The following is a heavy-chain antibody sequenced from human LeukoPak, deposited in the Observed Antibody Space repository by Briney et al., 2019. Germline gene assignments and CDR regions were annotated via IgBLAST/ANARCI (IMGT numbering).Heavy chain of an antibody. Sequence: GGSLRLSCAASGFTFSSYWMSWVRQAPGKGLEWVANIKQDGSEKYYVDSVKGRFTISRDNAKNSLYLQMNSLRAEDTAVYYCARQIEDSSGWYLRYYYYYMDVWGKGTTVTISS. V-gene: IGHV3-7*01. J-gene: IGHJ6*03. CDR3: ARQIEDSSGWYLRYYYYYMDV. CDR1: GFTFSSYW. D-gene: IGHD6-19*01. CDR2: IKQDGSEK.